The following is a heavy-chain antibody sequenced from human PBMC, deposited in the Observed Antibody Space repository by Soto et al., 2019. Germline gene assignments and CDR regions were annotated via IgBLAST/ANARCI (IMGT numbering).Heavy chain of an antibody. CDR3: ASWSPTGRAFDI. D-gene: IGHD2-15*01. J-gene: IGHJ3*02. V-gene: IGHV3-48*01. Sequence: GGSLRLSCAASGFTFSSYSMNSVRQAPGKGLEWVSYISSSSSTIYYADSVKGRFTISRDNAKNSLYLQMNSLRAEDTAVYYCASWSPTGRAFDIWGQGAMVTVSS. CDR1: GFTFSSYS. CDR2: ISSSSSTI.